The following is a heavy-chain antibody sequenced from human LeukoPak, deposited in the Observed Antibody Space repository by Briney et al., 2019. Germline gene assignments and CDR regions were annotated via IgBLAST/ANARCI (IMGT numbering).Heavy chain of an antibody. D-gene: IGHD3-22*01. CDR1: GFTFSTYS. J-gene: IGHJ4*02. Sequence: GGSLRLSCAASGFTFSTYSMNWVRQAPGKGLEWVSYIRSSSSTIYYADSVKGRFTISRDNAKNSLYLQMNSLRAEDTAVYYCARGSTYYDSSGQVPFDYWGQGTLVTVSS. CDR3: ARGSTYYDSSGQVPFDY. V-gene: IGHV3-48*01. CDR2: IRSSSSTI.